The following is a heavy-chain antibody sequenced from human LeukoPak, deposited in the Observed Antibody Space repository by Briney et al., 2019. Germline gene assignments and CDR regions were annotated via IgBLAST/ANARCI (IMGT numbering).Heavy chain of an antibody. CDR3: AREGSTVTNLYYYYYGMDV. J-gene: IGHJ6*02. CDR2: LSPNSGVT. D-gene: IGHD4-11*01. CDR1: GYTFTGYF. V-gene: IGHV1-2*02. Sequence: ASVKVSCKASGYTFTGYFMHWVRQAPGQGLEWMGWLSPNSGVTNYAQRFQGRVTMTRDTSISTAYMELSSVTAADTAVYYCAREGSTVTNLYYYYYGMDVWGQGTTVTVSS.